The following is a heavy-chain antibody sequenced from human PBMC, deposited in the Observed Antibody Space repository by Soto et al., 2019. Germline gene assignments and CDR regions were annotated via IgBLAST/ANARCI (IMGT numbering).Heavy chain of an antibody. CDR1: GFTFSSYG. CDR2: ISYDGSNK. J-gene: IGHJ4*02. Sequence: PGGSLRLSCAASGFTFSSYGMHWVRQAPGKGLEWVAVISYDGSNKYYADSVKGRFTISRDNSQNTLYLQMNSLRAEDTAVYYCAKLARGSGNYFDYWGQGTLVTVSS. V-gene: IGHV3-30*18. D-gene: IGHD3-10*01. CDR3: AKLARGSGNYFDY.